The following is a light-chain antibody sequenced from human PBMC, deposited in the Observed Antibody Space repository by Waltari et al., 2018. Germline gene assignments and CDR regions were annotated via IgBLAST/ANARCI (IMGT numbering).Light chain of an antibody. CDR3: QTWGTGIQV. CDR1: SGHSSYA. CDR2: LNSDGSH. V-gene: IGLV4-69*02. J-gene: IGLJ2*01. Sequence: QLVLTQSPSASASLGASVKLTCTLSSGHSSYAIAWHQQQPEKGPRYLMKLNSDGSHSKGDVIPDRFSGSRSGAEYYLTISSLQSEDEADYYCQTWGTGIQVFGGGTKLTVL.